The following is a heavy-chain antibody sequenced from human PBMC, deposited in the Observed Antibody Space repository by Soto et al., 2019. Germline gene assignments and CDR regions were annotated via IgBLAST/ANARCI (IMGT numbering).Heavy chain of an antibody. Sequence: GGSLRLSCASPGFTFSIYALHWVRQAPGKGLEWVAVMSPNGNNQYYADSVKGRFTISRDTSKSTLYLQMTSLRHDDTAVYYCATGANFYYDTSRYWGQGTLVTVSS. V-gene: IGHV3-30-3*01. J-gene: IGHJ4*02. CDR3: ATGANFYYDTSRY. CDR2: MSPNGNNQ. CDR1: GFTFSIYA. D-gene: IGHD3-22*01.